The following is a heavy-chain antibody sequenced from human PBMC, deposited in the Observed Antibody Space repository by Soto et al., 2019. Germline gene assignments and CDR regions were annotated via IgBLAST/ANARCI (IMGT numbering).Heavy chain of an antibody. CDR2: MNPNSGNT. CDR1: GYTFTSYD. CDR3: ARGRGYCSGGSCYPDY. Sequence: QVQLVQSGAEVKKPGASVKVSCKASGYTFTSYDINWVRQATGQGLEWMGWMNPNSGNTGYAQKLQGRVTMTRNSSISTAYMELSSMRSEDTAVYYCARGRGYCSGGSCYPDYWGQGTLVTVSS. J-gene: IGHJ4*02. D-gene: IGHD2-15*01. V-gene: IGHV1-8*01.